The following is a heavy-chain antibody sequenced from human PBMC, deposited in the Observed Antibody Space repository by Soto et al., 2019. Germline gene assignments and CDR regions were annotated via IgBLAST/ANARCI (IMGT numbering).Heavy chain of an antibody. CDR2: INHSGST. CDR3: ARGGVRGYIDY. J-gene: IGHJ4*02. D-gene: IGHD6-13*01. Sequence: SETLSLTCAVYGGSFSGYYWSWIRQPPGKGLEWIGEINHSGSTNYNPSLKSRVTISVDTSKNQFSLKLSSVTAADTAVYYCARGGVRGYIDYWAQGTLVPVSS. V-gene: IGHV4-34*01. CDR1: GGSFSGYY.